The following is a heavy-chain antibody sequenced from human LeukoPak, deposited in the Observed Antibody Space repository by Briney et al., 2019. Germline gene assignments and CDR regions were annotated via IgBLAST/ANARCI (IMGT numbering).Heavy chain of an antibody. D-gene: IGHD3-3*01. V-gene: IGHV1-69*02. J-gene: IGHJ3*02. CDR3: ASTRYYDFWSGYYAFDI. CDR2: IIPILGIA. Sequence: SVKVSCKASGGTFSSYTISWVRQAPGQGLEWMGRIIPILGIANYAQKLQGRVTITADKSTSTAYMELSSLRSEDTAVYYCASTRYYDFWSGYYAFDIWGQGTMVTVSS. CDR1: GGTFSSYT.